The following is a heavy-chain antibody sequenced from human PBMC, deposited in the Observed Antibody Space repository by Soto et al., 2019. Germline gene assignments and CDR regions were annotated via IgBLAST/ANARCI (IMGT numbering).Heavy chain of an antibody. CDR3: ARVVGDFWSGYYTGYAFDI. CDR1: GCSISSYY. J-gene: IGHJ3*02. CDR2: IYTSGST. V-gene: IGHV4-4*07. D-gene: IGHD3-3*01. Sequence: SEALSLTCPVSGCSISSYYWSWIRQPAGKGLEWIGRIYTSGSTNYNPSLKSRVTMSVDTSKNQFSLKLSSVTAADTAVYYCARVVGDFWSGYYTGYAFDIWGQGTMVTVSS.